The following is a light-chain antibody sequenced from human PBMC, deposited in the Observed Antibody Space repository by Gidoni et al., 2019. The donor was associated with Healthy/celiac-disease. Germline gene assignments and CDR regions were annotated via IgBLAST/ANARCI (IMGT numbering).Light chain of an antibody. J-gene: IGKJ2*01. CDR1: QSLQHSNGYNY. Sequence: DIVMTQSPLSLPVTPGEPASISCRSSQSLQHSNGYNYLDWYLQKPGQSPQLLIYLGSNRASGVPDRFSGGGSGTDFTLKISRVEAEDVGVYYCMQALQTPPYTFGQGTKLEIK. V-gene: IGKV2-28*01. CDR2: LGS. CDR3: MQALQTPPYT.